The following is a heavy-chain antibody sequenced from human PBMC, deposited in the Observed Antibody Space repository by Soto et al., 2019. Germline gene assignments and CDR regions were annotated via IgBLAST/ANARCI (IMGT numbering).Heavy chain of an antibody. Sequence: PGGSMRLSCAASGFTVSSNYMSWVRQAPGKGLEWVSDIIDSGGTTDYAAPVKGRFTISRDDSKNTLYLQMNSLKTEDTAVYYCTTLSITIFGVVLMDVWGQGTTVTVSS. J-gene: IGHJ6*02. CDR2: IIDSGGTT. CDR3: TTLSITIFGVVLMDV. D-gene: IGHD3-3*01. V-gene: IGHV3-15*01. CDR1: GFTVSSNY.